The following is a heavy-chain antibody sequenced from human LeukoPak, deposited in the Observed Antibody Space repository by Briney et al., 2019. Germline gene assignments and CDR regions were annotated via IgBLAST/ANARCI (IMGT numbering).Heavy chain of an antibody. CDR2: IIPIFGTA. CDR3: ARELGGNGFQH. V-gene: IGHV1-69*05. CDR1: GGTFSSYA. J-gene: IGHJ1*01. D-gene: IGHD4-23*01. Sequence: SVKVSCKASGGTFSSYAISWVRQAPGQGLEWMGRIIPIFGTANYAQKFQGRVTITTDESTSTAHMELSSLRSEDTAVCYCARELGGNGFQHWGQGTLVTVSS.